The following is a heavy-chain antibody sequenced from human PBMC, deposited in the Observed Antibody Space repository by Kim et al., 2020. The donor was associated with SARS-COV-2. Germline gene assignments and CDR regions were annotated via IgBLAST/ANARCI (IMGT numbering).Heavy chain of an antibody. V-gene: IGHV1-58*01. CDR2: IVVGSGNT. Sequence: SVKVSCKASGFTFTSSAVQWVRQARGQRLEGIGWIVVGSGNTNYAQKFQERVTITRDMSTRTAYMELSSLRSEDTAVYYCAADPLWFGEGMFDYWGQGT. CDR1: GFTFTSSA. J-gene: IGHJ4*02. D-gene: IGHD3-10*01. CDR3: AADPLWFGEGMFDY.